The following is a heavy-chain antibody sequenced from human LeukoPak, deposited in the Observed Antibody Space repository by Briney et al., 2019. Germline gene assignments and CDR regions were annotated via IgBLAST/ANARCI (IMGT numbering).Heavy chain of an antibody. V-gene: IGHV3-33*01. CDR1: RFTFSSYG. D-gene: IGHD3-9*01. CDR3: ARDRIHRYYDILTATPYYYGMDV. Sequence: GRSLRLSCAASRFTFSSYGMHWVRQAPGKGLEWVAVIWYDGSNKYYADSVKGRFTISRDNSKNTLYLQMNSLRAEDTAVYYCARDRIHRYYDILTATPYYYGMDVWGQGTTVTVSS. CDR2: IWYDGSNK. J-gene: IGHJ6*02.